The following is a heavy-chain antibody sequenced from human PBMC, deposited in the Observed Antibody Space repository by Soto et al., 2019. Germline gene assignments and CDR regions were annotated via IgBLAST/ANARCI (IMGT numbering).Heavy chain of an antibody. CDR3: ARDLGGIAAAAIFDY. CDR1: GGTFSSYA. CDR2: IIPIFGTA. J-gene: IGHJ4*02. D-gene: IGHD6-13*01. Sequence: QVQLVQSGAEVKKPGSSVKVSCKASGGTFSSYAISWVRQAPGEGLEWMGGIIPIFGTANYAQKFQGQVTITADESTSTAYMELSSLRYEDTAVYYCARDLGGIAAAAIFDYWGQGPLDTVSS. V-gene: IGHV1-69*12.